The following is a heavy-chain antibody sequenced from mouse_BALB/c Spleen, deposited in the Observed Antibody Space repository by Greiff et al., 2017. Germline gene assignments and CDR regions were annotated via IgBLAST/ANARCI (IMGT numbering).Heavy chain of an antibody. CDR2: ISSGSSTI. D-gene: IGHD3-3*01. CDR1: GFTFSSFG. V-gene: IGHV5-17*02. J-gene: IGHJ3*01. CDR3: ARSEGRGKTWFAY. Sequence: EVQVVESGGGLVQPGGSRKLSCAASGFTFSSFGMHWVRQAPEKGLEWVAYISSGSSTIYYADTVKGRFTISRDNPKNTLFLQMTSLRSEDTAMYYCARSEGRGKTWFAYWGQGTLVTVSA.